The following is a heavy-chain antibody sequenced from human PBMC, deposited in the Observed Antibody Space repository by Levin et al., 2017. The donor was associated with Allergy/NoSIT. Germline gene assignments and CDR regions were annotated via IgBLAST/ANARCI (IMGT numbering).Heavy chain of an antibody. CDR1: GFTVSSNY. D-gene: IGHD3-10*01. CDR3: ARDQSLHGSASGGWLDS. CDR2: IYSDGRT. J-gene: IGHJ5*01. Sequence: GGSLRLSCAASGFTVSSNYMNWVRQAPGKGLEWVSVIYSDGRTFYADSVKGRVTISRDNSKNTLYLQMNSLGVEDTAVYYCARDQSLHGSASGGWLDSWGQGTLVTVSS. V-gene: IGHV3-53*01.